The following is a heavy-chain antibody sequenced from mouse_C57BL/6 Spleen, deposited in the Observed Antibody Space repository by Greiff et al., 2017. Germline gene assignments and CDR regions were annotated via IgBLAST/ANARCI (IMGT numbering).Heavy chain of an antibody. V-gene: IGHV1-50*01. CDR1: GYTFTSYW. J-gene: IGHJ1*03. CDR2: IDPSDSYT. Sequence: QVQLQQPGAELVKPGASVKLSCKASGYTFTSYWMQWVKQRPGQGLEWIGEIDPSDSYTNYNQKFKGKATLTVDTSSSPAYMQLSSLTSEDSAVYYCARKKGDGYYEYFDVWGTGTTVTVSS. D-gene: IGHD2-3*01. CDR3: ARKKGDGYYEYFDV.